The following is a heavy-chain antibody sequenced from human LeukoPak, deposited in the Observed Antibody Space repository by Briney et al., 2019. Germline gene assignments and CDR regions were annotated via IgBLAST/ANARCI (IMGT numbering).Heavy chain of an antibody. CDR1: GDSITSRTYY. D-gene: IGHD6-6*01. J-gene: IGHJ5*02. CDR2: IWNSGST. V-gene: IGHV4-31*03. Sequence: SQTLSLTCSVSGDSITSRTYYWTWIRQHPEKGLEWIGYIWNSGSTNYNPALKSRVTISVDTSKNQFSLKLTPVTAADTAIYYCARDVSSMFPNYFDPWGQGIPVIVSS. CDR3: ARDVSSMFPNYFDP.